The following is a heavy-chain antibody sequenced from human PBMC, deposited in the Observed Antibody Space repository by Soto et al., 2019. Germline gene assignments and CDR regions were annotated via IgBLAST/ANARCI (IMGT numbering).Heavy chain of an antibody. D-gene: IGHD3-10*01. CDR1: GFTFSSYS. J-gene: IGHJ5*02. Sequence: GGSLRLSCAASGFTFSSYSMNWVRQAPGEGLEWVSSISSSSSYIYYADSVKGRFTISRDDAKNSLYLQMNSLRAEDTAVYYCARAPVRGVTRVWFDPWGQGTLVTVSS. CDR3: ARAPVRGVTRVWFDP. V-gene: IGHV3-21*01. CDR2: ISSSSSYI.